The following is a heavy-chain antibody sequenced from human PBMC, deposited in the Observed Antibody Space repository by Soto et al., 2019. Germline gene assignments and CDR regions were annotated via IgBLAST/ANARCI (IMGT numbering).Heavy chain of an antibody. CDR2: IYYSGST. Sequence: SETLSLTCTVSGGSISSSSYYWGWIRQPPGKGLEWIGSIYYSGSTYYNPSLKSRVTISVDTSKNQFSLKLSSVTAADTAVYYCEGGGWGELSKGSRKRIDERGQGTLVTVSS. V-gene: IGHV4-39*01. CDR1: GGSISSSSYY. CDR3: EGGGWGELSKGSRKRIDE. D-gene: IGHD3-16*02. J-gene: IGHJ4*02.